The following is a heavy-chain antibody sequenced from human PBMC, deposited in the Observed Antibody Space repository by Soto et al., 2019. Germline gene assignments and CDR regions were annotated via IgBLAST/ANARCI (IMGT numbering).Heavy chain of an antibody. D-gene: IGHD3-16*01. J-gene: IGHJ6*02. CDR3: ARQGEPYISPRDSFGMDF. Sequence: QVQLVQSGAELKKPGASVKVSCKSSGYSFINYYIHWVRQAPGQGLEWMGWINPHSGDTDYAKKFQGRVTMTRDTSISTVCMELNRLTSDDTALYWCARQGEPYISPRDSFGMDFWGQGTSVTVSS. CDR2: INPHSGDT. V-gene: IGHV1-2*02. CDR1: GYSFINYY.